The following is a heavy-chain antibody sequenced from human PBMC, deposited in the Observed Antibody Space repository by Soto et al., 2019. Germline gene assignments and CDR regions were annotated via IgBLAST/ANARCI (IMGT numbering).Heavy chain of an antibody. CDR3: ARGYDSLLH. CDR1: GGSISGYF. J-gene: IGHJ4*02. CDR2: IYTGGGT. Sequence: ETLSLTCTVSGGSISGYFWNWLRQPAGKGLEWIGRIYTGGGTNYNPSLQSRVTMSTDTSKSQLSLKVNSVTAADTAVYYCARGYDSLLHWGQGTLVTVSS. V-gene: IGHV4-4*07. D-gene: IGHD3-16*01.